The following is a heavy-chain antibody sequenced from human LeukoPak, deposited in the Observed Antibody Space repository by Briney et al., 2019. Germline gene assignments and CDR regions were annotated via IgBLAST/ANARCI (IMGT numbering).Heavy chain of an antibody. CDR3: ARWTPLYGDYVRRWFDP. V-gene: IGHV1-8*01. CDR2: MNPNSGNT. J-gene: IGHJ5*02. CDR1: GYTFTSYD. D-gene: IGHD4-17*01. Sequence: ASVKVSCKASGYTFTSYDINWVRQATGQGLEWMRWMNPNSGNTGYAQKFQGRVTMTRNTSISTAYMELSSLRSEDTAVYYCARWTPLYGDYVRRWFDPWGQGTLVTVSS.